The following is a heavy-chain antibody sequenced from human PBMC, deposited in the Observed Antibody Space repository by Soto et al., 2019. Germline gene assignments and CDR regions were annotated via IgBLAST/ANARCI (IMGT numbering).Heavy chain of an antibody. CDR3: AKRLSGSYDLGWFDP. Sequence: EVQLLESGGGLVQPGGSLRLSCAASGFTFSTFAMSWVRQVPGKGLEWVSFISGSGGTTNYEDSVKARFTISRDNSRNTLYLQMNSLRAEDTALYYCAKRLSGSYDLGWFDPWGQGTLVTVSS. CDR1: GFTFSTFA. CDR2: ISGSGGTT. D-gene: IGHD3-10*01. J-gene: IGHJ5*02. V-gene: IGHV3-23*01.